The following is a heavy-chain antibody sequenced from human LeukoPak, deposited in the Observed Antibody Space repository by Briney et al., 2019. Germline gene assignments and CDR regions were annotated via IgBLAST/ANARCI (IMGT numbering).Heavy chain of an antibody. CDR2: ISSSSSYE. D-gene: IGHD1-1*01. Sequence: PGGPLRLSCVASGFTFSSYSMNWVRQAPEKGLEWVSSISSSSSYEYYTDSVKGRFTISRDNAKNSLYPQMNSLRAEDTAVYYCARSAAGTYYWGQGTLVTVSS. CDR3: ARSAAGTYY. CDR1: GFTFSSYS. J-gene: IGHJ4*02. V-gene: IGHV3-21*01.